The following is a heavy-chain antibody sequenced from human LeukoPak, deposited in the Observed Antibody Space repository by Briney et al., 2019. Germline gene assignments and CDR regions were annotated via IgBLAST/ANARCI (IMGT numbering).Heavy chain of an antibody. J-gene: IGHJ6*03. Sequence: GASVKVSCKASGYTFTSYGISWVRQAPGQGLEWMGWISAYNGNTNYAQKLQGRVTMTTDTSTSTAYMELRSLRSDDTAVYYCARYQWGRYFDWLSRGDYYYMDVWGKGTTVTISS. CDR1: GYTFTSYG. V-gene: IGHV1-18*01. CDR2: ISAYNGNT. CDR3: ARYQWGRYFDWLSRGDYYYMDV. D-gene: IGHD3-9*01.